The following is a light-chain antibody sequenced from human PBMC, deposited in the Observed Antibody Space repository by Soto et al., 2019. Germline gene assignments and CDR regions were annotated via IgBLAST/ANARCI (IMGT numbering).Light chain of an antibody. J-gene: IGKJ1*01. CDR2: NAS. CDR1: QTISTW. Sequence: DIQMTQSPSTLPASVGDRVTITCRASQTISTWLAWYQQKPGKAPKLLIYNASSLESGVPSTFSGSGSGSEFTLTISSLQPDAFAAYYCQQYNSYPWTFGQGTKVDIK. CDR3: QQYNSYPWT. V-gene: IGKV1-5*01.